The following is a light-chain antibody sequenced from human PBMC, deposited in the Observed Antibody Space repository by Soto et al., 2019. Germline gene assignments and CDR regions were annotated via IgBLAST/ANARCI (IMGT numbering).Light chain of an antibody. V-gene: IGKV1-33*01. Sequence: DIQLTQSPSSLSASIGDSVTITCQASQDISTSLNWYHRRPGKAPKLLITDASTLQTGVPPRFRGSGAGTDFSFTIRRLQPEDFGEYYCQQYENVPTFGQGTKVKIK. CDR3: QQYENVPT. J-gene: IGKJ2*01. CDR2: DAS. CDR1: QDISTS.